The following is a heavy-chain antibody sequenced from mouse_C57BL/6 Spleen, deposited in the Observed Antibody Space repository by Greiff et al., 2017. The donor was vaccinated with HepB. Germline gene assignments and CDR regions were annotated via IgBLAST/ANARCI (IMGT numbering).Heavy chain of an antibody. D-gene: IGHD1-1*01. CDR2: ISSRGSYT. CDR3: ARRGPTTVVAHWYFDV. CDR1: GFTFSSYG. Sequence: EVKVEESGGDLVKPGGSLKLSCAASGFTFSSYGMSWVRQTPDKRLEWVATISSRGSYTYYPDSVKGRFTISRDNAKNTLYLQMSSLKSEDTAMYYCARRGPTTVVAHWYFDVWGTGTTVTVSS. V-gene: IGHV5-6*02. J-gene: IGHJ1*03.